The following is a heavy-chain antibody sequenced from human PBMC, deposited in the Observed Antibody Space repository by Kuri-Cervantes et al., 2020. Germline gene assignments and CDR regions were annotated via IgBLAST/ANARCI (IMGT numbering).Heavy chain of an antibody. CDR1: GGSVSSGSYY. V-gene: IGHV4-61*01. J-gene: IGHJ6*02. D-gene: IGHD3-3*01. CDR2: IYYSGST. Sequence: SETLSLTCTVSGGSVSSGSYYWRWIRQPPGKGLEWIGYIYYSGSTNYNPSLKSRVTISVDTSKNQSSLKLSSVTAADTAVYYCAVYYDFWSGYVKNYYYGMDVWGQGTTVTVSS. CDR3: AVYYDFWSGYVKNYYYGMDV.